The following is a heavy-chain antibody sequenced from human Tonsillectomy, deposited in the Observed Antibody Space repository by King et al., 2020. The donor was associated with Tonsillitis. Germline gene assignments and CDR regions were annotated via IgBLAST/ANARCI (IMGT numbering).Heavy chain of an antibody. D-gene: IGHD3-10*01. CDR3: ARRIPMVRGVRSRWFDP. Sequence: LQLQESGPGLVKPSETLSLTCTVSGGSISSTGYYWGWIRQPPGKGLEWIGSIYYSGSTYYNPSLKSRVTISVDTSKNKFSLKLSSVTAADTAVYYCARRIPMVRGVRSRWFDPWGQGTLVTVSS. J-gene: IGHJ5*02. CDR2: IYYSGST. CDR1: GGSISSTGYY. V-gene: IGHV4-39*07.